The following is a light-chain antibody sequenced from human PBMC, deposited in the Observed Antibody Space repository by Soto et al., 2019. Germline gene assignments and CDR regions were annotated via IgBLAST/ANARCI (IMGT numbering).Light chain of an antibody. CDR1: SSNIGSNT. CDR2: GDN. V-gene: IGLV1-44*01. J-gene: IGLJ2*01. CDR3: AAWDDSLNGVI. Sequence: QSVLTQPPSASETPGQRVTISCSGSSSNIGSNTVHWYQHLPGTAPKLLIYGDNQRPSGVPDRFSGSKSGTSASLAISGLQSEDEADYFCAAWDDSLNGVIFGGGTKLTVL.